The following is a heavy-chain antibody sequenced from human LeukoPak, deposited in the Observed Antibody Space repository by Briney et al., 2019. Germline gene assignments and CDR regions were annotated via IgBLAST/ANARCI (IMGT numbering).Heavy chain of an antibody. D-gene: IGHD3-22*01. CDR3: ARADYYDSSGLFDY. J-gene: IGHJ4*02. CDR2: IYYSGST. Sequence: SETLSLTCTVSGGSISSYYWSWLRQPPGKGLDWIGYIYYSGSTNYNPSLKSRVTISVDTSKNQFSLKLSSVTAADTAVYYCARADYYDSSGLFDYWGQGTLVTVSS. V-gene: IGHV4-59*01. CDR1: GGSISSYY.